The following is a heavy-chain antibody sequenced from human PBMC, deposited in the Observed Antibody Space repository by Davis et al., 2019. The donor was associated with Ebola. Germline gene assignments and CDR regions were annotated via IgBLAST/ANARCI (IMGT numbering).Heavy chain of an antibody. CDR2: ISGSGGST. Sequence: PGGSLRLSCAASGFTFSSYAMSWVRQAPGKGLEWVSAISGSGGSTYYADSVKGRFTISRDNSKNTLYLQMNSLRAEDTAVYYCAKAWSYYDSSGYSTYETHDAFDIWGQGTMVTVSS. CDR1: GFTFSSYA. D-gene: IGHD3-22*01. J-gene: IGHJ3*02. CDR3: AKAWSYYDSSGYSTYETHDAFDI. V-gene: IGHV3-23*01.